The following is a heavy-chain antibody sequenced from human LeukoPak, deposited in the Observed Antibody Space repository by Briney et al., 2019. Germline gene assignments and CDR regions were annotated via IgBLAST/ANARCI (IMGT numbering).Heavy chain of an antibody. D-gene: IGHD3-22*01. V-gene: IGHV1-46*01. CDR3: ARVVPSDYYDSSGYYPEAFDI. CDR2: INPSGGST. Sequence: ASVKVSCKASGYTFTSYYMHWVRQAPGQGLEWMGIINPSGGSTSYAQKFQGRVTMTRDTSTSTVYMELSSLRSEDTAVYYCARVVPSDYYDSSGYYPEAFDIWGQGTMVTVSS. CDR1: GYTFTSYY. J-gene: IGHJ3*02.